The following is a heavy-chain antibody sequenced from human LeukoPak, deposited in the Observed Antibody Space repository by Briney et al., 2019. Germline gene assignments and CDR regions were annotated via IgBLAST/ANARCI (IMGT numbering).Heavy chain of an antibody. D-gene: IGHD4-11*01. CDR2: IIPIFGTA. CDR1: GGTFSSYA. J-gene: IGHJ4*02. V-gene: IGHV1-69*01. CDR3: ARGGRGPTTATKLDY. Sequence: SVKVSCKASGGTFSSYAISWVRQAPGQGLEWMGGIIPIFGTANYAQKFQGRVTITADESTSTAYMELSSLRSEDTAVYYCARGGRGPTTATKLDYWGQGTLVTVSS.